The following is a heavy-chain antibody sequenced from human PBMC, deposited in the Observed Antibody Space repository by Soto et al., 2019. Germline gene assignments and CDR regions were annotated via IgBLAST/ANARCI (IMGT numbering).Heavy chain of an antibody. CDR1: EFTVSSNY. V-gene: IGHV3-66*01. J-gene: IGHJ4*02. Sequence: GGSLRLSCAASEFTVSSNYMSWVRQAPGKGLEWVSVIYSGGSTYYADSVKGRFTISRDNSENTLYLQMNSLRAEDTAVYYCARTCSGGTCSFDYWGQGTLVTVSS. CDR2: IYSGGST. D-gene: IGHD2-15*01. CDR3: ARTCSGGTCSFDY.